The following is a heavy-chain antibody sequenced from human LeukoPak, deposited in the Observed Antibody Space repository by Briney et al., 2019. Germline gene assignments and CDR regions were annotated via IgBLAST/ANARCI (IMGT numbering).Heavy chain of an antibody. CDR1: GYSFSTYS. CDR2: ISAYNGNT. Sequence: GASVKVSCKASGYSFSTYSISWVRQAPGQGLEWMGWISAYNGNTNYAQRLQGRVTMTTDTSTSTAYLELRSLTSDDTAVYYCARDIYYGSGTYYTFWGQGTLVTVSS. D-gene: IGHD3-10*01. J-gene: IGHJ4*02. V-gene: IGHV1-18*01. CDR3: ARDIYYGSGTYYTF.